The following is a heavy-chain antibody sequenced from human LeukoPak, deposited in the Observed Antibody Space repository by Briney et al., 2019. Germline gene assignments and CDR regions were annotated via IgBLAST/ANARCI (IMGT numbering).Heavy chain of an antibody. J-gene: IGHJ4*02. Sequence: ASLKDSCKDSGYTFSSYGISWVRQAPGEGLEWMGWISAYNGNANYAQKLQGRVTMTTDTSTSTAYMELRSLRSDDTAVYYCARELSRWELLFLDYWGQGTLVTVSS. CDR1: GYTFSSYG. CDR2: ISAYNGNA. V-gene: IGHV1-18*01. D-gene: IGHD1-26*01. CDR3: ARELSRWELLFLDY.